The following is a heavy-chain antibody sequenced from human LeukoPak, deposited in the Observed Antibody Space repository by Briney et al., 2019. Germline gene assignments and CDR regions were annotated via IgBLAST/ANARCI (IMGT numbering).Heavy chain of an antibody. Sequence: PGGSLRLSCAAPGFSFSSDSMNWVRQAPGMGLEWVSYISTGSSAIYYADSVKGRFTISRDNAKNSLYLQMNSLGAEDTAVYYCARFPVSHWFDPWGQGTLVTVSS. J-gene: IGHJ5*02. CDR2: ISTGSSAI. D-gene: IGHD2-8*01. V-gene: IGHV3-48*01. CDR3: ARFPVSHWFDP. CDR1: GFSFSSDS.